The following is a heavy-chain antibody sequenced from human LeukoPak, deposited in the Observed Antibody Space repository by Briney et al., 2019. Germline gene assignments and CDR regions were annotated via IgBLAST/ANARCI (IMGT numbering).Heavy chain of an antibody. D-gene: IGHD4-17*01. CDR1: EFTFGDYA. V-gene: IGHV4-59*01. CDR2: IHESGSS. CDR3: ARENGDYAFDY. J-gene: IGHJ4*02. Sequence: GSLRLSCTASEFTFGDYAISWVRQAPGKGLEWVGSIHESGSSNSNSSLKSRVTISLDTSKNQFSLRLSSVIVADTAVYYCARENGDYAFDYWGQGTLVTVSS.